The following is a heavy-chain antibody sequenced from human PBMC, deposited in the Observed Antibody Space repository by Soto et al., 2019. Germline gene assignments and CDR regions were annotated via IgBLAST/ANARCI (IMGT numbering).Heavy chain of an antibody. D-gene: IGHD3-22*01. CDR1: GYSFTSYW. V-gene: IGHV5-10-1*01. CDR2: IDPSDSYT. CDR3: ARLYSDSSGYYYYYGIDV. J-gene: IGHJ6*02. Sequence: LGESLKISCKGSGYSFTSYWISWVRQMPGKGLEWMGRIDPSDSYTNYSPSFQGHVTISADKSISTAYLQWSSLKASDTAMYYWARLYSDSSGYYYYYGIDVWGQGTTVTVSS.